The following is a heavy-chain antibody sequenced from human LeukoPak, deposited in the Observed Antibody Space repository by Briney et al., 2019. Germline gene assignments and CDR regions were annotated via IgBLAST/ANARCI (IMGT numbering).Heavy chain of an antibody. D-gene: IGHD3-16*01. CDR3: ARAFWGSGIDY. CDR2: INHSGST. J-gene: IGHJ4*02. CDR1: GGSFSGYY. Sequence: PSETLSLTCAVYGGSFSGYYWSWIRQPPGKGLEWIGEINHSGSTNYNPSLKSRVTISLDTSENQFSLKLSSVTAADTAVYYCARAFWGSGIDYWGQGTLVTVSS. V-gene: IGHV4-34*01.